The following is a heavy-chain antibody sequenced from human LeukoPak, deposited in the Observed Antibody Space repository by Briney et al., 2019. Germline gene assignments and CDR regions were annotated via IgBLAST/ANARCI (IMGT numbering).Heavy chain of an antibody. CDR3: ARGVIVVVPAATHDKIDY. Sequence: GASVKVSCKASGDTFTSYDINWVRQATGQGLEWMGWMNPNSGNTGYAQKFQGRVTITRNTSISTAYMELSSLRSEDTAVYYCARGVIVVVPAATHDKIDYWGQGTLVTVSS. V-gene: IGHV1-8*03. CDR2: MNPNSGNT. J-gene: IGHJ4*02. CDR1: GDTFTSYD. D-gene: IGHD2-2*01.